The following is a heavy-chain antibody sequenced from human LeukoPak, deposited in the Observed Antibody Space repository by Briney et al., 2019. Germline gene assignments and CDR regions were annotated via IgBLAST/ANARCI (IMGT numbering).Heavy chain of an antibody. CDR3: ARHPQEVEADAYCGGDCYFQH. J-gene: IGHJ1*01. D-gene: IGHD2-21*01. CDR1: GYSFTSYW. Sequence: KCGESLKISCKGSGYSFTSYWIGWVRQMPGKGLEWMGIIYPGDSDTRYSPSFQGQVTISADKSISTAYLQWSSLKASDTAMYYCARHPQEVEADAYCGGDCYFQHWGQGTLVTVSS. V-gene: IGHV5-51*01. CDR2: IYPGDSDT.